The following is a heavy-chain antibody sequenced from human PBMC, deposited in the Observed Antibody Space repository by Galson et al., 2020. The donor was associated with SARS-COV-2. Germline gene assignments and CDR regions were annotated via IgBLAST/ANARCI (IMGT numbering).Heavy chain of an antibody. D-gene: IGHD3-22*01. J-gene: IGHJ3*02. Sequence: SETLYLTCAVYGGSLSGYYWTWIRQPPGKGLEWIGEINHSGSTNYNPSLKSRVTISVDTSKNQFSLKLSSVTAADTAVYYCARAYYDRSAYPGVDAFDIWGQGTMVTVSS. V-gene: IGHV4-34*01. CDR3: ARAYYDRSAYPGVDAFDI. CDR2: INHSGST. CDR1: GGSLSGYY.